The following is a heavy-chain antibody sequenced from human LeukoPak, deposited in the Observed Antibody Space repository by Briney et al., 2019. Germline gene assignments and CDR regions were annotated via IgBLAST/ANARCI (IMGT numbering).Heavy chain of an antibody. J-gene: IGHJ4*02. CDR3: AKTRDTVLNEY. V-gene: IGHV1-18*01. Sequence: GASVKVSRKASGYIFINYGISWVRQAPGQGLEWMGWISPYNGHTNYAPNLQDRLTMTTDTSTSTAYMELRSLRSDDTAVYYCAKTRDTVLNEYWGQGTLVTVSS. CDR2: ISPYNGHT. CDR1: GYIFINYG.